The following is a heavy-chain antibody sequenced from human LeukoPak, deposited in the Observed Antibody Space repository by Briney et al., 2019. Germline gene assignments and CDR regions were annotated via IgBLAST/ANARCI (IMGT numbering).Heavy chain of an antibody. J-gene: IGHJ4*02. CDR1: GGTFSSYA. Sequence: ASVTVSCTASGGTFSSYAISWVRQAPGQGLEWMGWISAYNGNTNYAQKFQGRVTMTTDTSTSTAYMELRSLRSDDTAVYYCARVTEGSDYWGQGTLVTVSS. CDR3: ARVTEGSDY. V-gene: IGHV1-18*01. CDR2: ISAYNGNT.